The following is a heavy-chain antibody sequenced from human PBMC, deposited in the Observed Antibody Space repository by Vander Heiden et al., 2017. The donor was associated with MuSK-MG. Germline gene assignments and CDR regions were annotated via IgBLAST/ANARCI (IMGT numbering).Heavy chain of an antibody. CDR2: IWYDGSNK. Sequence: QVQLVESGGGVVQPGRSLSLSCAASGFTFSSYGMHWVRQAPGKGLEWVAVIWYDGSNKYYADSVKGRFTISRDNSKNTLYLQMNSLRAEDTAVYYCARVGTMVRSRGWFDPWGQGTLVTVSS. V-gene: IGHV3-33*01. CDR1: GFTFSSYG. D-gene: IGHD3-10*01. J-gene: IGHJ5*02. CDR3: ARVGTMVRSRGWFDP.